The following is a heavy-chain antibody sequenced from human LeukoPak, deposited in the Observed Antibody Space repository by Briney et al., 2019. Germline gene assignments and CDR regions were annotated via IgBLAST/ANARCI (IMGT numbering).Heavy chain of an antibody. CDR3: AREFCTNGVCYKRFDY. CDR2: ISSNGGST. J-gene: IGHJ4*02. CDR1: GFTFSSYA. D-gene: IGHD2-8*01. V-gene: IGHV3-64*01. Sequence: GGSLRLSCAGSGFTFSSYAMHWVRQAPGKGLEYVSGISSNGGSTYHANSVKGRFSISRDNSKNTLYLQMGSLRPEDMAVYYCAREFCTNGVCYKRFDYWGQGTLVTVSS.